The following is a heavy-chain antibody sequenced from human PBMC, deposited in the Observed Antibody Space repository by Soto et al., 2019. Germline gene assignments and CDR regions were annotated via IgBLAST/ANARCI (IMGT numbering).Heavy chain of an antibody. Sequence: QVQLVQSGAEVKKPGSSVKVSCKASGGTFSSYAISWVRQAPGQGLEWMGGIIPIFGTANYAQKFQGRVTITADESTSTAYKELSSLRSEDTAVYYCARSVEMATLLRLWFDPWGQGTLVTVSS. J-gene: IGHJ5*02. CDR3: ARSVEMATLLRLWFDP. D-gene: IGHD5-12*01. V-gene: IGHV1-69*01. CDR1: GGTFSSYA. CDR2: IIPIFGTA.